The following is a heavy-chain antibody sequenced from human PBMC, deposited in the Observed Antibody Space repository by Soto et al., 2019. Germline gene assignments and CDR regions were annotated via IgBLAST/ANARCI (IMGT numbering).Heavy chain of an antibody. CDR2: ISGYNGNT. V-gene: IGHV1-18*01. D-gene: IGHD2-15*01. Sequence: QVQLVQSGAEVKKPGASVKVSCKASGYTFTSYGISWVRQAPGQGREWMGWISGYNGNTNYAQKLQGRVNMTTDTARSRAYMELRSLRSDDTAVYYCARGGYCSGGSCYSLGGRVDYWGQGTLVTVSS. CDR1: GYTFTSYG. CDR3: ARGGYCSGGSCYSLGGRVDY. J-gene: IGHJ4*02.